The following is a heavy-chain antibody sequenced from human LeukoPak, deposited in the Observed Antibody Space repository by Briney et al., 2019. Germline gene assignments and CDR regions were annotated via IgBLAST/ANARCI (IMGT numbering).Heavy chain of an antibody. CDR2: IYYSGST. Sequence: LRLSCAASGFTFSSYAMSWIRQHPGKGLEWIGYIYYSGSTYYNPSLKSRVTISVDTSKNQFSLKLSSVTAADTAVYYCAILTDYYDSSGYGWFDPWGQRTLVTVSS. CDR3: AILTDYYDSSGYGWFDP. D-gene: IGHD3-22*01. J-gene: IGHJ5*02. V-gene: IGHV4-31*02. CDR1: GFTFSSYA.